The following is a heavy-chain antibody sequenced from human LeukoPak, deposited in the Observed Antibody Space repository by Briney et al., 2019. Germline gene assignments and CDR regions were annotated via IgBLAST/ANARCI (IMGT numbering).Heavy chain of an antibody. V-gene: IGHV4-34*01. J-gene: IGHJ5*02. CDR3: ARGGYSYGPGTSRGKNWFDP. D-gene: IGHD5-18*01. CDR1: GGSFGGYY. CDR2: INHSGST. Sequence: TSETLSLTCAVYGGSFGGYYWSWIRQPPGKGLEWIGEINHSGSTNYNPSLKSRVTISVDTSKNQFSLKLSSVTAADTAVYYCARGGYSYGPGTSRGKNWFDPWGQGTLVTVSS.